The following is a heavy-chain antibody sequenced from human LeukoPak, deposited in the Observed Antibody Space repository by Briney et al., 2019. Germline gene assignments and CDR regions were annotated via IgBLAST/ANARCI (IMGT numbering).Heavy chain of an antibody. Sequence: GGSLRLSCAASGFTFSSYGMSWVRQAPGKGLEWVSAISGSGGSTYYADSVKGRFTISRDNSKNTLYLQMNSLRAEDTAVYYCAKDLGVRQLWLFRYFDYWGQGTLVTVSS. CDR3: AKDLGVRQLWLFRYFDY. CDR2: ISGSGGST. D-gene: IGHD5-18*01. V-gene: IGHV3-23*01. J-gene: IGHJ4*02. CDR1: GFTFSSYG.